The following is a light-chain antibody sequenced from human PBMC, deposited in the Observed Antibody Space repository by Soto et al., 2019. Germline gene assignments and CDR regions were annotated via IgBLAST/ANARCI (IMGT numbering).Light chain of an antibody. CDR2: GNS. CDR3: QSYDNSLSVYV. J-gene: IGLJ1*01. CDR1: SSNIGAHYD. Sequence: QSVLTQPPSVSGAPGQRVTISCTGSSSNIGAHYDVHWYQQLPGTAPKLLIYGNSNRPSGVPDRFSGSKSGTSAFLAITGLQAEDEADYYCQSYDNSLSVYVLGNGTKLTVL. V-gene: IGLV1-40*01.